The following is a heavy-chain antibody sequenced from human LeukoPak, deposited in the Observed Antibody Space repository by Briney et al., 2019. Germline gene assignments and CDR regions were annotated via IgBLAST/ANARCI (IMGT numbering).Heavy chain of an antibody. CDR2: IYYSGST. V-gene: IGHV4-59*01. D-gene: IGHD1-26*01. CDR3: ARDGSYYSY. Sequence: PSETLSLTCAVYGGSFSGYYWSWIRQPPGKGLEWIGYIYYSGSTNYNPSLKSRVTISVDTSKNQFSLKLSSVTAADTAVYYCARDGSYYSYWGQGTLVTVSS. CDR1: GGSFSGYY. J-gene: IGHJ4*02.